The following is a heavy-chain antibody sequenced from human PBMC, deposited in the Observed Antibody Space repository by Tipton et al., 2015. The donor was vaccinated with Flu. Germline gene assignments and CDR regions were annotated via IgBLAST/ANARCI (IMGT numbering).Heavy chain of an antibody. D-gene: IGHD3-3*01. CDR3: AREDFWSGPRSFDI. Sequence: LRLSCTISGAAINSYYWSWIRQPPGKGLEWIGYSYHSGSTSYNPSLKSRVSISVDTSKKQFSLKLSSVTAADTAVYYCAREDFWSGPRSFDIWGQGTMVTVSS. V-gene: IGHV4-59*01. CDR2: SYHSGST. J-gene: IGHJ3*02. CDR1: GAAINSYY.